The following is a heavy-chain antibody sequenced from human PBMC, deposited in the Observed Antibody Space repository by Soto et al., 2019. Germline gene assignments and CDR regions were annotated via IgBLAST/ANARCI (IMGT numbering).Heavy chain of an antibody. D-gene: IGHD3-9*01. CDR3: ARTPETRDRLVL. Sequence: QVQLQQSGPGLVRPSETLSLSCSVSGASVSSYYWSWVRQPPGKGLEWIGYIYYIGAYNYNPSLKSGVTISVYTSKNQFSLELASVAAAGTAVDYCARTPETRDRLVLGGQGTVFTVSS. J-gene: IGHJ4*02. CDR2: IYYIGAY. CDR1: GASVSSYY. V-gene: IGHV4-59*02.